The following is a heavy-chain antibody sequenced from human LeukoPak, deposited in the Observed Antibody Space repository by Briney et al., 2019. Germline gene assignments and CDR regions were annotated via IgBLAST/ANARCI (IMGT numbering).Heavy chain of an antibody. CDR1: GFTYSSYG. D-gene: IGHD3-22*01. Sequence: GRSLRLSCAASGFTYSSYGMHWVRQAPGKGPEWVAAIWYDGNTKYYADSAKGRFAISRDNSKNTLYLLMNSLRAEDTAVYYCARDGEDGSSGHYQPFDHRGQGALVTV. J-gene: IGHJ4*02. V-gene: IGHV3-33*01. CDR3: ARDGEDGSSGHYQPFDH. CDR2: IWYDGNTK.